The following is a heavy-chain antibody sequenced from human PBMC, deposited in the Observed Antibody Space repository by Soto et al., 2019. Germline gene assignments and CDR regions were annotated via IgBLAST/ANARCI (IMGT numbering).Heavy chain of an antibody. CDR2: IIPIFGTA. V-gene: IGHV1-69*06. CDR3: AGKCSCTRRPPYEDYYGIGG. Sequence: QVQLVQSGAEVKKPGSSVKVSCKASGGTFSSYAISWVRQAPGQGLEWMGGIIPIFGTANYAQKFQGRVTITADKSTGSAHMEGSSLRSEGTAVEYWAGKCSCTRRPPYEDYYGIGGWGQGSTVTVSS. D-gene: IGHD2-2*01. CDR1: GGTFSSYA. J-gene: IGHJ6*02.